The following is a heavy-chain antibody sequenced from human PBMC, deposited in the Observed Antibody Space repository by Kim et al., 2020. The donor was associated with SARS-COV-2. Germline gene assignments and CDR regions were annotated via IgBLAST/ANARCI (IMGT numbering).Heavy chain of an antibody. V-gene: IGHV1-69*01. D-gene: IGHD5-12*01. CDR3: AGGETTIPFDP. Sequence: ATYAQKFQGRVTITADESTRTAYMELSSLRSEDTAVYYCAGGETTIPFDPWGQGTLVTVSS. CDR2: A. J-gene: IGHJ5*02.